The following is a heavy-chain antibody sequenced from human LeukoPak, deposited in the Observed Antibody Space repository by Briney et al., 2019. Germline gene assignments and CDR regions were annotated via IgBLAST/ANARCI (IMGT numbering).Heavy chain of an antibody. CDR1: GYTFTSYY. D-gene: IGHD3-3*01. Sequence: ASVKVSCKASGYTFTSYYMHWVRQAPGQGLEWMGIINPSGGSTSYAQKFQGRVTMTRDMYTRTVYMELSSLRSEDTAVYYCARESTPYDFWSGPNWFDPWGQGTLVTVSS. V-gene: IGHV1-46*01. CDR2: INPSGGST. CDR3: ARESTPYDFWSGPNWFDP. J-gene: IGHJ5*02.